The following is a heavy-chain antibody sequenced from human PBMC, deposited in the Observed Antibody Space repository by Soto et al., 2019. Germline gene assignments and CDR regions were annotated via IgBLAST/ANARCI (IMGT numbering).Heavy chain of an antibody. Sequence: GGSLRLSCAASGFTFSSYGMHWVRQAPGKGLEWVAVISYDGSNKYYADSVKGRFTISRDNSKNTLYLQMNSLRAEDTAVYYCAKDRLGYYDSSGYFEYDYWGQGTLVTVSS. CDR1: GFTFSSYG. V-gene: IGHV3-30*18. CDR3: AKDRLGYYDSSGYFEYDY. D-gene: IGHD3-22*01. J-gene: IGHJ4*02. CDR2: ISYDGSNK.